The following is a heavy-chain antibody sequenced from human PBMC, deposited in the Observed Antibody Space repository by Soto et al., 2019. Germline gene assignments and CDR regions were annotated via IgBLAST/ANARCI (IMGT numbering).Heavy chain of an antibody. CDR2: IYYSGST. Sequence: QLQLQESGPGLVKPSETLSLTCTVSGGSISSSSYYWGWIRQPPGKGLEWIGSIYYSGSTYYNPSLKSRVTRSVDTSNNHYSLKLSSVTAADTAVYYCARQSGSYCSGGSFGRAGAFDIWGQGTMDPVSS. J-gene: IGHJ3*02. D-gene: IGHD2-15*01. CDR3: ARQSGSYCSGGSFGRAGAFDI. V-gene: IGHV4-39*01. CDR1: GGSISSSSYY.